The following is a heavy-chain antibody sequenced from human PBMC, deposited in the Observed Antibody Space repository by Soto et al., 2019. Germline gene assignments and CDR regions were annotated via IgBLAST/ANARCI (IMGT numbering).Heavy chain of an antibody. J-gene: IGHJ4*02. CDR2: IYSGGST. Sequence: PGGSLRLSCAASGFTVSSNYMSWVRQAPGKGLEWVSVIYSGGSTYYADSVKGRFTISRDNSKNTLYLQMNSLRAEDTAVYYCARGLSGLRLFPPGPPLPYYLDYWGQGTLVTVSS. V-gene: IGHV3-53*01. CDR1: GFTVSSNY. CDR3: ARGLSGLRLFPPGPPLPYYLDY. D-gene: IGHD3-3*01.